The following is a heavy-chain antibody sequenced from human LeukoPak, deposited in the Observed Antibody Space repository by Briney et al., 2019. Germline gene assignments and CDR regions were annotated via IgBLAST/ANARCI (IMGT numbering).Heavy chain of an antibody. Sequence: GSLRLSCAASGFTFSSYGMHWVRQAPGKGLEWVAVISYDGSNKYYADSVKGRFTVSRDNSKNTLYLQMNSLRAEDTAVYYCAKDGGLGYYGSDDYWGQGTLVTVSS. J-gene: IGHJ4*02. D-gene: IGHD3-10*01. CDR1: GFTFSSYG. V-gene: IGHV3-30*18. CDR2: ISYDGSNK. CDR3: AKDGGLGYYGSDDY.